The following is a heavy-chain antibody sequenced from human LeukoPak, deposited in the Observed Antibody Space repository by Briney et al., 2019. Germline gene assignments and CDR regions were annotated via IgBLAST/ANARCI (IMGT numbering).Heavy chain of an antibody. CDR2: ISAYNGKT. CDR3: ARVGIVVVPAAIYYYYYYMDV. V-gene: IGHV1-18*01. J-gene: IGHJ6*03. Sequence: ASVKVSCKASGYTFTSYGISWVRQARGQGLEWMGWISAYNGKTNYAQKLQGRVTMTTDTSTSTAYMELRSLRSDDTAVYYCARVGIVVVPAAIYYYYYYMDVWGKGTTVTVSS. D-gene: IGHD2-2*02. CDR1: GYTFTSYG.